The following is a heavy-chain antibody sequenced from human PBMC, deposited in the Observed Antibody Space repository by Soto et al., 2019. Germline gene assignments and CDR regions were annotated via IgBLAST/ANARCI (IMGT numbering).Heavy chain of an antibody. J-gene: IGHJ4*02. Sequence: GGSLRLSCAASGFTFSSYAMSWVRQAPGKGLEWVSAISGSGGSTYYADSVKGRFTISRDNSKNTLYLQMNSLRAEDTAVYYCAKDSQQWLVPVRADYWGQGTLVTVYS. D-gene: IGHD6-19*01. CDR2: ISGSGGST. CDR1: GFTFSSYA. V-gene: IGHV3-23*01. CDR3: AKDSQQWLVPVRADY.